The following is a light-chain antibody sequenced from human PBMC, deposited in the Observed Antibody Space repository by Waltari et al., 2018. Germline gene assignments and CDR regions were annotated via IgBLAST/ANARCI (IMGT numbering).Light chain of an antibody. V-gene: IGLV2-14*03. CDR1: SSDVGGYNY. J-gene: IGLJ3*02. Sequence: HSALAQPASVSGSPGQSLTISCTGTSSDVGGYNYVSRYQQHPGKAPRLMIYDVNNRPSGVSNRFSGSKSGNTASLTISGLQAEDEADYYCSSFTRTNSWVFGGGTKLTVL. CDR2: DVN. CDR3: SSFTRTNSWV.